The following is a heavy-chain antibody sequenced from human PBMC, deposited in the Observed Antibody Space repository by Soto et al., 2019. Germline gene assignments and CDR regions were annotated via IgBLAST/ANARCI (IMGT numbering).Heavy chain of an antibody. Sequence: SGPTLVNPTQTLTLTCTFSGFTLGTTALSVNWIRQAPGKALEWLAVIDWDGDRFYSASLKTRLSISKDTSKNEVVLTMTNMDPVDTATYFCARSQGGMLYNSYFDFWGQGT. V-gene: IGHV2-70*13. CDR3: ARSQGGMLYNSYFDF. J-gene: IGHJ4*02. CDR1: GFTLGTTALS. D-gene: IGHD2-8*01. CDR2: IDWDGDR.